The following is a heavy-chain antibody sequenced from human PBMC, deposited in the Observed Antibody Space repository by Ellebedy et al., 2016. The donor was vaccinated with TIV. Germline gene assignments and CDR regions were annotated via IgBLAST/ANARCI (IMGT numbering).Heavy chain of an antibody. CDR1: GFTFSSYA. J-gene: IGHJ4*02. CDR3: ARRMAFYFDY. Sequence: GGSLRLXCAASGFTFSSYAMHWVRQAPGKGLEWVAVISYDGSNKYYADSVKGRFTISRDNSKNTLYLQMNSLRAEDTAVYYCARRMAFYFDYWGQGTLVTVSS. V-gene: IGHV3-30-3*01. D-gene: IGHD2-8*01. CDR2: ISYDGSNK.